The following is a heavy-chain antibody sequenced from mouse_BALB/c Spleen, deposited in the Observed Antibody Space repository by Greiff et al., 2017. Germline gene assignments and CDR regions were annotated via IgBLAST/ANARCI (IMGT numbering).Heavy chain of an antibody. CDR3: AINYYGSSYDWYFDV. CDR2: IFPGSGNT. V-gene: IGHV1-66*01. CDR1: GYSFTSYY. D-gene: IGHD1-1*01. Sequence: QVQLQQSGPELVKPGASVKISCKASGYSFTSYYIHWVKQRPGQGLEWIGWIFPGSGNTKYNEKFKGKATLTADTSSSTAYMQLSSLTSEDSAVYCCAINYYGSSYDWYFDVWGAGTTVTVSS. J-gene: IGHJ1*01.